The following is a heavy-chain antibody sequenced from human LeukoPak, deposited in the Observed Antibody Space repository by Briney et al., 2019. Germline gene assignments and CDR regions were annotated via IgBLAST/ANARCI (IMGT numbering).Heavy chain of an antibody. Sequence: PGGSLRLSCAASGFTFDDYAIHWVRQAPGKGLEWVSGISWNSGSIGYADSVKGRFTISRDNAKNSLYLQMNSLRAEDTALYYCAKVRKAVAGPVDYWGQGTLATVSS. D-gene: IGHD6-19*01. CDR1: GFTFDDYA. J-gene: IGHJ4*02. CDR3: AKVRKAVAGPVDY. V-gene: IGHV3-9*01. CDR2: ISWNSGSI.